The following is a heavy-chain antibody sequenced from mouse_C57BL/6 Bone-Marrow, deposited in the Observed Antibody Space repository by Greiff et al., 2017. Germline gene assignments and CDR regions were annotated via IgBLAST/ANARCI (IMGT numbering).Heavy chain of an antibody. D-gene: IGHD2-5*01. CDR3: AGYSTLSYAMDY. CDR1: GYTFTSYW. V-gene: IGHV1-64*01. Sequence: QVQLQQPGAELVKPGASVKLSCKASGYTFTSYWMRWVKQRPGQGLEWIGMIHPNSGSTNYNEKFKSKATLTVDKSSSTAYMQLSSLTSEDSAVYYWAGYSTLSYAMDYWGQGTSVTVSS. J-gene: IGHJ4*01. CDR2: IHPNSGST.